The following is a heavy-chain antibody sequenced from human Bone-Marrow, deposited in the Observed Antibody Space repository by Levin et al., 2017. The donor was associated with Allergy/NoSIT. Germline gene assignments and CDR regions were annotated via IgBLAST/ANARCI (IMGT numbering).Heavy chain of an antibody. V-gene: IGHV3-23*01. J-gene: IGHJ5*01. CDR1: GFTFNNYG. CDR3: AKRDAVGIGNWFDF. CDR2: ISGGGNSI. D-gene: IGHD2-21*01. Sequence: PGESLKISCEWSGFTFNNYGMSWVRQAPGKGLEWVSGISGGGNSIHYADSVKGRFTISRDNARDRLYLQMNSLRAEDTAIYYCAKRDAVGIGNWFDFWGQGMLVTVSS.